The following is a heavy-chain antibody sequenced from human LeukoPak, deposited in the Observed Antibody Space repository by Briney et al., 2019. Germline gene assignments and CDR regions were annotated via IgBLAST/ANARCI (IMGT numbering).Heavy chain of an antibody. CDR3: ARGLGQWLVPRSFDY. CDR1: GYTFTSYD. V-gene: IGHV1-8*01. Sequence: ASVKVSCTASGYTFTSYDIHWVRQATGQGLEWMGWMNPNSGNTGYAQKFQGRVTMTRNTSISTAYMELSSLRSEDTAVYYCARGLGQWLVPRSFDYWGQGTLVTVSS. D-gene: IGHD6-19*01. CDR2: MNPNSGNT. J-gene: IGHJ4*02.